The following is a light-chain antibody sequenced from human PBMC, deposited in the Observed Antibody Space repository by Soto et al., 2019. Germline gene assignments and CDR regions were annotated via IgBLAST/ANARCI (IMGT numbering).Light chain of an antibody. Sequence: EVVMTQSPATLSVSPGERATLSCRASQSISSNLAWYQQKAGQAPRLLMYGASTRATGVPARFSGSGSGTGFTLTISSLQSDYCAISYGEQYNHWPSYTFGQGTKLEIK. CDR1: QSISSN. V-gene: IGKV3-15*01. J-gene: IGKJ2*01. CDR2: GAS. CDR3: EQYNHWPSYT.